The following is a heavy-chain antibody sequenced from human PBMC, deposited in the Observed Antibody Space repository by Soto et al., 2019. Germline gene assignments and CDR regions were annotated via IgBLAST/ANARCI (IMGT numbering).Heavy chain of an antibody. Sequence: GGSLRLSCAASGFTVSSNYMSWVRQAPGKGLEWVSVIYSGGSTYYADSVKGRFTISRDNSKNTLYLQMNSLRAEDTAVYYCARDQGGAYYDFWSGYPHYGMDVWGQGTTVTVSS. J-gene: IGHJ6*02. CDR2: IYSGGST. CDR1: GFTVSSNY. V-gene: IGHV3-53*01. D-gene: IGHD3-3*01. CDR3: ARDQGGAYYDFWSGYPHYGMDV.